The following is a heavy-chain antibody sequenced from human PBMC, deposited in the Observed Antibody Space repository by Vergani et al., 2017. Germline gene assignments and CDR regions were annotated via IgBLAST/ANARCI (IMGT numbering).Heavy chain of an antibody. CDR1: GGSISSSSYY. CDR2: IYYSGST. D-gene: IGHD6-13*01. J-gene: IGHJ5*02. CDR3: ARHLTSSTWSLDWFDP. V-gene: IGHV4-39*01. Sequence: QLQLQESGPGLVKPSETLSLTCTVSGGSISSSSYYWGWIRQPPGKGLEWIGSIYYSGSTYYNPSLKSRVTISVDTSKNQFDLKLRSVTAADTAVYYCARHLTSSTWSLDWFDPWGQGTLVTVFS.